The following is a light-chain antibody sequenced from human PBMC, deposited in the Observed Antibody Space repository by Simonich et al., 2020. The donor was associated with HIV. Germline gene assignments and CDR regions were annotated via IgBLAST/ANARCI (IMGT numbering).Light chain of an antibody. CDR3: LQDYNYPRT. V-gene: IGKV1D-13*01. Sequence: AIQLTQSPSSLSASVGDRVTITCRTSQDIRSALAWYQQKPGKTPRVLIYDASRLESGVPSRISGSGSGTDFTLTISSLQPEDFATYYCLQDYNYPRTFGQGTKVEIK. J-gene: IGKJ1*01. CDR2: DAS. CDR1: QDIRSA.